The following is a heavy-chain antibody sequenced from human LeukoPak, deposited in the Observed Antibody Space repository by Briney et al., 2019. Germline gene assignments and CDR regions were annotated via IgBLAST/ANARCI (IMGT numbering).Heavy chain of an antibody. CDR3: ARREGV. V-gene: IGHV4-61*02. J-gene: IGHJ4*02. CDR1: GGSISSGSYY. D-gene: IGHD1-26*01. CDR2: IYTSGST. Sequence: PSETLSLTCTVSGGSISSGSYYWSWIRQPAGKGLEWIGRIYTSGSTNYNPSLKSRVTISVDTSKNQFFLKLSSVTAADTAVYYCARREGVWGQGTLVTVSS.